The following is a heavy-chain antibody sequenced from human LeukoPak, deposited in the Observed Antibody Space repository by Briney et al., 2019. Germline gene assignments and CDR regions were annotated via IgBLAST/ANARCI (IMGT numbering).Heavy chain of an antibody. J-gene: IGHJ4*02. CDR1: GYTFTGYY. CDR3: ARSVEMATIANY. V-gene: IGHV1-2*02. D-gene: IGHD5-24*01. CDR2: INPNSGGT. Sequence: ASVKVSCKASGYTFTGYYMHWVRQAPGQGLEGMGWINPNSGGTNYAQKFQGRVTMTRDTSISTAYMELSRLRSDDTAVYYCARSVEMATIANYWGQGTLVTVSS.